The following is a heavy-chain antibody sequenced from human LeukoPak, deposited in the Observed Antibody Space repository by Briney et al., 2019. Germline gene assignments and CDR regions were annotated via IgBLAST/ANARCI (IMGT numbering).Heavy chain of an antibody. J-gene: IGHJ5*02. Sequence: GGSLRLSCAASGFTFSDYYMSCSRQAPGKGLEWLSYISPSTTHTSYADSVKGRFTISRDNAKNLLYLQMNSLRAEDTAVYYCARGGHGAADQWGQGTLVTVSP. CDR2: ISPSTTHT. CDR1: GFTFSDYY. V-gene: IGHV3-11*05. D-gene: IGHD1-26*01. CDR3: ARGGHGAADQ.